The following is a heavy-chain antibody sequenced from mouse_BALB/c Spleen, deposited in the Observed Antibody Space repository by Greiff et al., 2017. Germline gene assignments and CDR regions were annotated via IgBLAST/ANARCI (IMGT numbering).Heavy chain of an antibody. CDR1: GFTFSSFG. CDR2: ISSGSSTI. CDR3: ARGDYDGEAWFAY. D-gene: IGHD2-4*01. V-gene: IGHV5-17*02. Sequence: EVQGVESGGGLVQPGGSRKLSCAASGFTFSSFGMHWVRQAPEKGLEWVAYISSGSSTIYYADTVKGRFTISRDNPKNTLFLQMTSLRSEDTAMYYCARGDYDGEAWFAYGGQGTLVTVSA. J-gene: IGHJ3*01.